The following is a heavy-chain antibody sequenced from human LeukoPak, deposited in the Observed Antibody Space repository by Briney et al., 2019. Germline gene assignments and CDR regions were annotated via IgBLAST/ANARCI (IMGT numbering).Heavy chain of an antibody. V-gene: IGHV3-23*01. CDR1: GFTFSNYA. CDR3: AKGSRGYAMPNFDY. Sequence: PGGSLRLSCAASGFTFSNYAMSWVRQAPGKGLEWVSTISGNTGRTFYADSVKGRFSISRDNSKNTLYLQMNSLSVEDTAVYYCAKGSRGYAMPNFDYWGQGTLVTVSS. CDR2: ISGNTGRT. D-gene: IGHD2-2*01. J-gene: IGHJ4*02.